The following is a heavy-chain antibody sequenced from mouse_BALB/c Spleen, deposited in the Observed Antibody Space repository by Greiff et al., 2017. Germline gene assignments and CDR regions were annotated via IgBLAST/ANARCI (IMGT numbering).Heavy chain of an antibody. CDR3: ARVGLGRYLDY. Sequence: VMLVEYGGGLVQPGGSLRLSCATSGFTFTDYYMSWVRQPPGKALEWLGFIRNKANGYTTEYSASVKGRFTISRDNSRSILYLQMNTLRAEDSATYCCARVGLGRYLDYWGQGTTLTVSS. D-gene: IGHD4-1*01. CDR1: GFTFTDYY. CDR2: IRNKANGYTT. V-gene: IGHV7-3*02. J-gene: IGHJ2*01.